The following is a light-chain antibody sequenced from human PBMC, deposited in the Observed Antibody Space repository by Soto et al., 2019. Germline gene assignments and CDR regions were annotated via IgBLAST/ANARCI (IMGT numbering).Light chain of an antibody. Sequence: EIVLTQSPATLSLSPGERATLSCRTSQSVGTYLAWYQHNPGQAPRLLIYDASNRATGIPARFSGSGSGTDFTLTISSPEPEDVAVYYCQQRYNWTNTFGQGTKLEIK. CDR2: DAS. CDR3: QQRYNWTNT. CDR1: QSVGTY. V-gene: IGKV3-11*01. J-gene: IGKJ2*01.